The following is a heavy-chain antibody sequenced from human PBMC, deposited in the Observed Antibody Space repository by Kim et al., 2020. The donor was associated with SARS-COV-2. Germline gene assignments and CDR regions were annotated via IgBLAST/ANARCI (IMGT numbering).Heavy chain of an antibody. V-gene: IGHV4-59*01. D-gene: IGHD6-13*01. CDR3: AREMAAGSIDY. CDR1: GGSISSYY. Sequence: SETLSLTCTVSGGSISSYYWSWIRQPPGKGLEWIGYIYYSGSTNYNPSLKSRVTISVDTSKNQFSLKLSSVTAADTAVYYCAREMAAGSIDYWGQGTLVTVSS. CDR2: IYYSGST. J-gene: IGHJ4*02.